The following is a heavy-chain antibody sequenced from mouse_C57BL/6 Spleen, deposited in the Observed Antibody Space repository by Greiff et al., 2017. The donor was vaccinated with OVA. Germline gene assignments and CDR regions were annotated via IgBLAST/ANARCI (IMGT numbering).Heavy chain of an antibody. D-gene: IGHD1-1*01. CDR3: ARSLITTPVDY. J-gene: IGHJ2*01. CDR2: IDPSDRYP. CDR1: GYTFTSYW. Sequence: QVQLQQPGAELVKPGASVKLSCKASGYTFTSYWMQWVNQRPGQGLEWIGDIDPSDRYPNSHQKFKGKATLTVDTSSRTAYMQLSSLTSEDSAGYDGARSLITTPVDYGGQGTTLTVSA. V-gene: IGHV1-50*01.